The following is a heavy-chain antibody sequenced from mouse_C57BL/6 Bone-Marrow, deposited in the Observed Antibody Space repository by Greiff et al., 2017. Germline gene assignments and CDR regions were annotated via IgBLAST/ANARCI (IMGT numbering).Heavy chain of an antibody. V-gene: IGHV1-81*01. Sequence: QVQLQQSGAELARPGASVKLSCKASGYTFTSYGISWVKQRTGQGLEWIGEIYPRSGNTYYNEKFKGKATLTSDKSSSTAYMELRSLTSEDSAVYFCARKGEYYYGSSYAYWGQGTLVTVSA. J-gene: IGHJ3*01. CDR1: GYTFTSYG. D-gene: IGHD1-1*01. CDR2: IYPRSGNT. CDR3: ARKGEYYYGSSYAY.